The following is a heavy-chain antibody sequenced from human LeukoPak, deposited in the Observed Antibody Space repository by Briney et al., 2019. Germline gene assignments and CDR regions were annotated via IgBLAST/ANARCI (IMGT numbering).Heavy chain of an antibody. Sequence: ASVKVSCKASGYTFTGYYMHWVRQAPGQGLEWMGWINPNSGGTNYAQKFQGRVTMTRDTSISTAYMELSRLRSDDTAVYYCARDRAAGGSYVGAFDIWGQGTMVTVSS. CDR1: GYTFTGYY. CDR2: INPNSGGT. D-gene: IGHD1-26*01. CDR3: ARDRAAGGSYVGAFDI. V-gene: IGHV1-2*02. J-gene: IGHJ3*02.